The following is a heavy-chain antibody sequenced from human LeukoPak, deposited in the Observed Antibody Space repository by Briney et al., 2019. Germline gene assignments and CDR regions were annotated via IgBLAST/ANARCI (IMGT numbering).Heavy chain of an antibody. CDR2: ISGSGGST. CDR3: AKEVYSNYRYDP. CDR1: GFTFSTYA. V-gene: IGHV3-23*01. D-gene: IGHD4-11*01. Sequence: PGGSLRLSCAASGFTFSTYAMSWVRQAPGKGLEWVSAISGSGGSTYYADSVKGRFTISRDNSKNTLYLQMNSLRAEDSAVYYCAKEVYSNYRYDPWGQGTLVTVSS. J-gene: IGHJ5*02.